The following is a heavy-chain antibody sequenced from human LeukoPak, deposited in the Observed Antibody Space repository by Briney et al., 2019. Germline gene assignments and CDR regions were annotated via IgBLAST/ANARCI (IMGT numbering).Heavy chain of an antibody. J-gene: IGHJ5*01. CDR1: GFTFSSYS. CDR3: ARELSSRPGRWFDS. V-gene: IGHV3-21*01. CDR2: ISSSSSYI. D-gene: IGHD6-13*01. Sequence: GGSLRLSCAASGFTFSSYSMNWVRQAPGKGLEWVSSISSSSSYIYYADSVKGRFTISRDNAKNSLYLQMNSLRAEDTAVYYCARELSSRPGRWFDSWGQGTLVTVSS.